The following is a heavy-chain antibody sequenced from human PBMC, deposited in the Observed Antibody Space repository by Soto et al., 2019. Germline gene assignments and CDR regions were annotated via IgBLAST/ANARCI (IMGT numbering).Heavy chain of an antibody. CDR3: AKDTRGGHFYYYGMDV. D-gene: IGHD2-15*01. CDR1: GFTFDDYA. Sequence: PGGSLRLSCAASGFTFDDYAMHWVRQAPGKGLEWVSGISWNSGSIGYADSVKGRFTISRDNAKNSLYLQMNSLRAEDTALYYCAKDTRGGHFYYYGMDVWGQGTTVTVSS. V-gene: IGHV3-9*01. CDR2: ISWNSGSI. J-gene: IGHJ6*02.